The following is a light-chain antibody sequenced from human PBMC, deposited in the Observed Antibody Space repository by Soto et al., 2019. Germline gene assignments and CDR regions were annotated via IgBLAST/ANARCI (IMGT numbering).Light chain of an antibody. J-gene: IGKJ4*01. V-gene: IGKV3-15*01. CDR1: QSVSSN. CDR3: QQYNNWPLT. CDR2: GAS. Sequence: EIVMTQSPATLSVSPGERATLSCRASQSVSSNLAWYQQKPGQAPRLLIYGASTRATGIPARFSGSGSGTEFTLTICSLQSEDFAVYYCQQYNNWPLTFGGRTKVEIK.